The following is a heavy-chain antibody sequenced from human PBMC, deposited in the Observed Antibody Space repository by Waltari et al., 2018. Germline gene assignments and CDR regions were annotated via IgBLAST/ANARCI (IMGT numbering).Heavy chain of an antibody. CDR3: ATQGAFYSGYDRARWFDP. V-gene: IGHV1-24*01. CDR1: GYTLTELS. CDR2: CEPEEGET. Sequence: QVQLVQSGAEVKKPGASVKVSCKVSGYTLTELSMHWVRQAPGKGLEWMGGCEPEEGETIYAQKCQGRVTMTEDTSTDTAYMELSSLRSEDTAVYYCATQGAFYSGYDRARWFDPWGQGTLVTVSS. D-gene: IGHD5-12*01. J-gene: IGHJ5*02.